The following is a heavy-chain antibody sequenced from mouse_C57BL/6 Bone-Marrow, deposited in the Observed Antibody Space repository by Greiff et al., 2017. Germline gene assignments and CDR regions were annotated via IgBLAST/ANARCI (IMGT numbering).Heavy chain of an antibody. CDR2: ISSGGSYT. Sequence: EVKLQESGGDLVKPGGSLKLSCAASGFTFSSYGMSWVRQTPDKRLEWVATISSGGSYTYYPDSVKGRFTISRDNAKNTLYLQMSSLKSEDTAMYYCARVITTVVATSDVWGTGTTVTVSS. CDR1: GFTFSSYG. J-gene: IGHJ1*03. V-gene: IGHV5-6*01. CDR3: ARVITTVVATSDV. D-gene: IGHD1-1*01.